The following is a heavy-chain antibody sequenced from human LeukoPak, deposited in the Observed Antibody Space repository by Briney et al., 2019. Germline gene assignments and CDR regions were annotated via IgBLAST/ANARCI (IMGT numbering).Heavy chain of an antibody. J-gene: IGHJ3*02. D-gene: IGHD6-13*01. CDR2: INPNSGGT. CDR3: ARDLSAGGSPEGKNTFDI. Sequence: ASVKVSRKASGYTFTGYYMHWVRQAPGQGLEWMGWINPNSGGTNYAQKFQGWVTMTRDTSISTAYMELSRLRSDDTAVYYCARDLSAGGSPEGKNTFDIWGQGTMVTVSS. CDR1: GYTFTGYY. V-gene: IGHV1-2*04.